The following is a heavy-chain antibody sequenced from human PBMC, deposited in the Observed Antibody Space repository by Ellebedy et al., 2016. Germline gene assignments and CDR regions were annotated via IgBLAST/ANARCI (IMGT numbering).Heavy chain of an antibody. V-gene: IGHV3-13*04. Sequence: GESLKISCAASGFTVSHYDMHWVRQVPGKRLEWVAAFGTADVTYYQGSVRGRFTISRENGKNSVSLQMNDLRAGDTAVYYCARGRAVAGWLEYWGQGTLVTVSS. CDR3: ARGRAVAGWLEY. CDR1: GFTVSHYD. D-gene: IGHD6-19*01. J-gene: IGHJ4*02. CDR2: FGTADVT.